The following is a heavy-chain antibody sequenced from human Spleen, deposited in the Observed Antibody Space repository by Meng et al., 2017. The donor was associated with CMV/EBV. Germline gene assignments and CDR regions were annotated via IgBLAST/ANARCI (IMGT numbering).Heavy chain of an antibody. CDR1: GYTFTTYF. V-gene: IGHV1-46*01. D-gene: IGHD1-20*01. J-gene: IGHJ5*02. CDR3: ARDKAGITGWFDP. CDR2: INPSGGST. Sequence: ASVKVSCKASGYTFTTYFMHWVRQAPGQGLEWMGIINPSGGSTDYAQKFQGRVTMTRDTSTSTVYMELSSLRSEDTAVYYCARDKAGITGWFDPWGQGTLVTVSS.